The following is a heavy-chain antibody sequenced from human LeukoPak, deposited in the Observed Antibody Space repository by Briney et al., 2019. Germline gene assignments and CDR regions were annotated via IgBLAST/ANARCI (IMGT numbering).Heavy chain of an antibody. CDR1: GGSSSGYY. CDR2: IKHSGST. CDR3: ARHVLGITMVRGVIENRYNWFDP. Sequence: SETLSLTCAVYGGSSSGYYWSWIRQPPGKGLEWIGEIKHSGSTNYNPSLKSRVTISVDTSKNQFSLKLSSVTAADTAVYYCARHVLGITMVRGVIENRYNWFDPWGQGTLVTVSS. V-gene: IGHV4-34*01. J-gene: IGHJ5*02. D-gene: IGHD3-10*01.